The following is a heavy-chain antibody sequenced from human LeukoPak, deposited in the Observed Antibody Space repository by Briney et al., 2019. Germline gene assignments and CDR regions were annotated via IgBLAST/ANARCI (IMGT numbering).Heavy chain of an antibody. D-gene: IGHD2-2*01. CDR1: GYTFISYD. V-gene: IGHV1-8*01. CDR2: MNPNSGNT. CDR3: ARTEYCSSTSCRGGYFDY. Sequence: ASVKVSCKASGYTFISYDINWVRQATGQGLEWMGWMNPNSGNTGYAQKFQGRVTITRNTSISTAYMELSSLRSEDTAVYYCARTEYCSSTSCRGGYFDYWGQGTLVTVSS. J-gene: IGHJ4*02.